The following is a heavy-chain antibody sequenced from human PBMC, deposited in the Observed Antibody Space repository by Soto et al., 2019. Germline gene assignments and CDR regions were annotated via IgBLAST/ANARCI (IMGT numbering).Heavy chain of an antibody. D-gene: IGHD3-22*01. CDR3: AREMIPMIMGTMSAMDV. J-gene: IGHJ6*02. V-gene: IGHV3-30*04. CDR1: KFTFASYV. Sequence: QVQLVESGGGVVQPERSQRLSCTASKFTFASYVMHWVRQAPGEGLEWVALISFDGTNKYYADSVKGRFTISRDNSKNTMYLQMHSLKPEDTAVYYCAREMIPMIMGTMSAMDVWGQGTTVTVS. CDR2: ISFDGTNK.